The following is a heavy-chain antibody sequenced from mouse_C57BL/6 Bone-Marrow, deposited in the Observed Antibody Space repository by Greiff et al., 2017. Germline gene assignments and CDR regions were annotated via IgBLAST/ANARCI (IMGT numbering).Heavy chain of an antibody. D-gene: IGHD2-1*01. CDR2: IDPEEGET. V-gene: IGHV14-2*01. J-gene: IGHJ2*01. CDR1: GDNIKDYH. CDR3: ARGYYASPYYFDY. Sequence: VKLKEAGSELVKPGAAVHLPATPTGDNIKDYHINRVKQRTEQGLEWIGRIDPEEGETKYAPKFQGKATITADTSSNTAYLQLSSLTSEDTAVYYCARGYYASPYYFDYWGQGTTLTVSS.